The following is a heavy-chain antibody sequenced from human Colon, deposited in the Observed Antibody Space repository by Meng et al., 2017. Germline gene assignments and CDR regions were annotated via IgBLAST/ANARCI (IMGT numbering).Heavy chain of an antibody. V-gene: IGHV4-4*02. J-gene: IGHJ4*02. CDR3: ARRAPAVNFDS. CDR1: GGSISCNNY. D-gene: IGHD2-2*01. CDR2: INHSGST. Sequence: QLQLQESGPGLVKPSGTASLTFSVSGGSISCNNYWSWVRQPPRMRLEWIGEINHSGSTNHNPSLKIRVIISVDKSKNQFSLRLTSVTAADTAVYYCARRAPAVNFDSWGQGALVTVSS.